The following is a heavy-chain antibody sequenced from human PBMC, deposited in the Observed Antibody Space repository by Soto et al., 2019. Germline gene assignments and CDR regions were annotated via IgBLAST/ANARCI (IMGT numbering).Heavy chain of an antibody. CDR3: ARRRDRVAAAAPYYYYGMDV. J-gene: IGHJ6*02. CDR1: GYSFTSYW. CDR2: IYPGDSDT. D-gene: IGHD6-13*01. Sequence: GESLKISCXGSGYSFTSYWIGWVRQMPGKGLEWMGIIYPGDSDTRYSPSFQGQVTISADKSISTAYLQWSSLKASDTAMYYCARRRDRVAAAAPYYYYGMDVWGQGTTVTVSS. V-gene: IGHV5-51*01.